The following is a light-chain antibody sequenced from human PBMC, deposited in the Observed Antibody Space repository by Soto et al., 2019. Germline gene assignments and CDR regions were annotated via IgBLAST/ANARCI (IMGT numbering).Light chain of an antibody. V-gene: IGKV3-20*01. J-gene: IGKJ3*01. CDR3: QQYGSSPRT. CDR1: QSVSSSC. Sequence: EIVLTQSPGTLSLAPGERATLSCRASQSVSSSCLAWYQQKPGQAPRLLIYGASSRATGIPDRFSGSGSGTDFTLTISRLEPEDFAVYYCQQYGSSPRTFGPGTKVDIK. CDR2: GAS.